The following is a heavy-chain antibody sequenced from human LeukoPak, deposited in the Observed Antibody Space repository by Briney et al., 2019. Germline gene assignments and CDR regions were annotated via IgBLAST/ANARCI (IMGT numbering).Heavy chain of an antibody. V-gene: IGHV4-34*01. CDR2: INHSGST. CDR3: ARRTVVTGFDY. J-gene: IGHJ4*02. D-gene: IGHD4-23*01. CDR1: GGSFSGYY. Sequence: SETLSLTCAVYGGSFSGYYWSWIRQPPGKGLEWIGEINHSGSTNYNPSLKSRVTISVDTSKNQFSLKLSSVTAADTAVYYCARRTVVTGFDYWGQGTLVTVSS.